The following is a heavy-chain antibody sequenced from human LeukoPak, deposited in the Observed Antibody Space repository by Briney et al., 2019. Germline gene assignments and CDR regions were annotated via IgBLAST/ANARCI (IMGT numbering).Heavy chain of an antibody. J-gene: IGHJ4*02. CDR1: GGSFSGYY. D-gene: IGHD3-3*01. V-gene: IGHV4-34*01. CDR2: INHIGSA. Sequence: SETLALTCAVYGGSFSGYYWSWIRQPPGKGLEWMGEINHIGSANYKPSLKSRVPISVDTSKNQFSLKLSSVTAAETAVYYCARGPNYDFWSGYTDWGQGTLVTVSS. CDR3: ARGPNYDFWSGYTD.